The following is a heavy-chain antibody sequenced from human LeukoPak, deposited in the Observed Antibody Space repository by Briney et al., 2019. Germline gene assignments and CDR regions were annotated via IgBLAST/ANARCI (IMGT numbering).Heavy chain of an antibody. CDR3: AKTGLQLWLFAY. CDR1: GFTFSSYG. D-gene: IGHD5-18*01. CDR2: ISYDGNNK. Sequence: GGSLRLSCAASGFTFSSYGMHWVRQAPGKGLEWVALISYDGNNKYYADSVKGRFTISRDNSKNTLYLQMNSLRPDDTAVYYCAKTGLQLWLFAYWGQGTLATVSS. V-gene: IGHV3-30*18. J-gene: IGHJ4*02.